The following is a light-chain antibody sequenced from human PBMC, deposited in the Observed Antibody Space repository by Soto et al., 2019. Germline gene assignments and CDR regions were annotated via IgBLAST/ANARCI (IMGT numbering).Light chain of an antibody. J-gene: IGLJ1*01. CDR1: SSDVGTYNL. V-gene: IGLV2-23*02. CDR2: DVT. Sequence: QSALTKPASVSGSPGQSITISCTGTSSDVGTYNLVSWYQHHPGKAPKLMIYDVTKRPSGVSNRFSGSKSGNTASLTISGLQAEDEADYYCCSYAGSSTVYVLGTGTKVTVL. CDR3: CSYAGSSTVYV.